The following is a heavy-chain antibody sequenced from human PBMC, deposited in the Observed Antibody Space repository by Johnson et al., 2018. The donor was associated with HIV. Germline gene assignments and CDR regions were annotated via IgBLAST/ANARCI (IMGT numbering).Heavy chain of an antibody. CDR2: ISSNGGST. CDR3: ARDSEDSSGFGAFDI. CDR1: GFTFFSYD. Sequence: VRLVESGGGVVRPGGSLRLSCAASGFTFFSYDMNWVRQAPGKGLEYVSVISSNGGSTYYANSVKGSFTISRDNSKNTLYLQMGSLRAEDMAVYYCARDSEDSSGFGAFDIWGQGTVVTVSS. V-gene: IGHV3-64*01. D-gene: IGHD6-19*01. J-gene: IGHJ3*02.